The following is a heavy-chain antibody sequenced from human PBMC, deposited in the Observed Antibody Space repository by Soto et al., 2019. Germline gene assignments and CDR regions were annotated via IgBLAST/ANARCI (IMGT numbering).Heavy chain of an antibody. CDR3: AITAYNSPFDT. V-gene: IGHV5-51*01. CDR1: GFSFSTYC. Sequence: GASLKISCKGSGFSFSTYCIAWVRQLPGRGLEWMGTIFPADSDTRYSPSFQGQVTISADKSISTAYLQWSILKASDIAMYYCAITAYNSPFDTWGQGSLLTVAS. D-gene: IGHD1-20*01. CDR2: IFPADSDT. J-gene: IGHJ4*02.